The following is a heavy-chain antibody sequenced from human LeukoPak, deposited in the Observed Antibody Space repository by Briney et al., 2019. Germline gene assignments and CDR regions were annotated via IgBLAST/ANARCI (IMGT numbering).Heavy chain of an antibody. D-gene: IGHD1-1*01. Sequence: PSETLSLTCTVSGGSISSYYWSWIRQPPGKGLEWIGYIYYSGSTNYNPSLKSRVTISVDTSKNQFSLKLSSVTAADTAVYYCARESQLETSDYYYYMDVWGKGTTVTISS. CDR3: ARESQLETSDYYYYMDV. J-gene: IGHJ6*03. V-gene: IGHV4-59*01. CDR1: GGSISSYY. CDR2: IYYSGST.